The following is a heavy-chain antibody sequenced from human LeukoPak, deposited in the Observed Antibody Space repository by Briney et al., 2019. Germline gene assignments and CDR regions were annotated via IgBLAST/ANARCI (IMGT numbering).Heavy chain of an antibody. CDR1: GYSFTSYW. Sequence: GESLKISCKGSGYSFTSYWIGWVRQMPGKGLEWMGIIYPGDSDTRYSPSFQGQVTISADKSISTAYLQWSSLKASDTAMYYCARHLGSIGSSGWFPTEYGMDVWGQGTTVTVSS. CDR3: ARHLGSIGSSGWFPTEYGMDV. J-gene: IGHJ6*02. V-gene: IGHV5-51*01. CDR2: IYPGDSDT. D-gene: IGHD6-19*01.